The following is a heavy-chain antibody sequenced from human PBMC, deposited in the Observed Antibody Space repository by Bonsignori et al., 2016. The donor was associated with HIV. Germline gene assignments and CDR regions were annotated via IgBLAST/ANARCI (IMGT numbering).Heavy chain of an antibody. Sequence: SETLSLTCTVSGGSISSYYWSWIRQPPGRDWSGLGVSIPSGSTNYNPSLKSRVTMSVDTSKNQFSLKLSSVTAADTAVYYCARVSLPYDFWSGQYYFDYWGQGTLVTVSS. D-gene: IGHD3-3*01. CDR3: ARVSLPYDFWSGQYYFDY. CDR1: GGSISSYY. J-gene: IGHJ4*02. V-gene: IGHV4-4*07. CDR2: SIPSGST.